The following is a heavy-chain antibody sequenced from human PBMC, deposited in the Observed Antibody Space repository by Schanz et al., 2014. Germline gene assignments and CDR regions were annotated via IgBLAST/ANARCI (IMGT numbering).Heavy chain of an antibody. CDR2: IIPILDKT. J-gene: IGHJ6*03. CDR1: GGTFSSST. V-gene: IGHV1-69*02. Sequence: QVQLVQSGAEVKKPGSSVKVSCKASGGTFSSSTLTWVRQAPGQGLEWMGRIIPILDKTNYAQKFQGRVTMTADKSTSTVYMEVSSLRSEDTAVFFCASGEARVTSSGVVIVPMNVWGKGTTVIVSS. CDR3: ASGEARVTSSGVVIVPMNV. D-gene: IGHD3-3*01.